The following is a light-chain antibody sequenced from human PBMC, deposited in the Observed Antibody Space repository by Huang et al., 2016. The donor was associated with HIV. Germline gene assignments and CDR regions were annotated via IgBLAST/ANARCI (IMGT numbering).Light chain of an antibody. V-gene: IGKV1-39*01. CDR3: QQSYSAPLFT. CDR1: QTITNY. J-gene: IGKJ3*01. CDR2: AAS. Sequence: DIQMTQSPSSLSASVGDRVTITCRASQTITNYLNWYQQKPGKAPKLLIYAASSLQSGVPARVSGSGSGTDFTLTISSLQPEDFATYYCQQSYSAPLFTFGPGTKVDIK.